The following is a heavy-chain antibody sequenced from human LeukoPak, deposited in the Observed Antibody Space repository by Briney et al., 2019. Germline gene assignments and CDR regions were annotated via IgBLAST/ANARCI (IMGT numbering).Heavy chain of an antibody. CDR3: ARLLGYCSTTSCHPHH. D-gene: IGHD2-2*01. Sequence: ASVKVSCKASGYTLTNYALNWVRQAPGQGLEWMGWINTNTGNPTYAQGFTGRFVFSLDTSVNTAYLQISSLKAEDTAIYYCARLLGYCSTTSCHPHHWGQGTLVTVSS. CDR1: GYTLTNYA. V-gene: IGHV7-4-1*02. CDR2: INTNTGNP. J-gene: IGHJ5*02.